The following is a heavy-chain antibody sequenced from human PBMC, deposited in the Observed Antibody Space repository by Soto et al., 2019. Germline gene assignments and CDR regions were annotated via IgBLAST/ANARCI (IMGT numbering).Heavy chain of an antibody. Sequence: GGSLRLSCAASGFTFSSYGMHWVRQAPGKGLEWVAVISYDGSNKYYADSVKGRFTISRDNSKNTLYLQMNSLRAEDTAVYYCANSGDPVDYFDYWGQGTLVTVSS. CDR3: ANSGDPVDYFDY. CDR1: GFTFSSYG. J-gene: IGHJ4*02. V-gene: IGHV3-30*18. CDR2: ISYDGSNK. D-gene: IGHD7-27*01.